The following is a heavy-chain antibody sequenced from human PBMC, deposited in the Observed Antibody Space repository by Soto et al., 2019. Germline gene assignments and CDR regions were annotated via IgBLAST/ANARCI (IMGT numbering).Heavy chain of an antibody. V-gene: IGHV1-46*01. CDR1: GYTFTSYY. CDR3: ARDFHPYGDYGVGLGIYGMDV. D-gene: IGHD4-17*01. Sequence: QVQLVQSGAEVKKPGASVKVSCKASGYTFTSYYMHWVRQAPGQGLEWMGIINPSGGSTSYAQKFQGRVTMTRDTSTSTVYMELSSLRSEDTAVYYCARDFHPYGDYGVGLGIYGMDVWGQGTTVTVSS. CDR2: INPSGGST. J-gene: IGHJ6*02.